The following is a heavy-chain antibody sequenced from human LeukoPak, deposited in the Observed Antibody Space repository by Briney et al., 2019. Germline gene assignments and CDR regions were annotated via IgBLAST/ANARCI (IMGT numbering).Heavy chain of an antibody. CDR3: ARNWFDP. V-gene: IGHV3-53*05. CDR2: IYSGGST. Sequence: GGSLRLSCAAFGFTVSSDYMSWVRQAPGKGLEWVSVIYSGGSTYYADSVKGRFTISRDKSKNTVYLQMNSLRFEDTAMYYCARNWFDPWGQGTLVTVSS. CDR1: GFTVSSDY. J-gene: IGHJ5*02.